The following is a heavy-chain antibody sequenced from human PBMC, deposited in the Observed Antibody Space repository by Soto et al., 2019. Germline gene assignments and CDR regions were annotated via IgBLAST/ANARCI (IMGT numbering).Heavy chain of an antibody. Sequence: RASVKVSCKASGYTFTGYYMHWVRQAPGQGLEWMGWINPNSGGTNYAQKFQGRATMTRDTSISTAYMELSRLRSDDTAVYYCAVTTPHVYYYYGMDVWGQGTTVTVSS. CDR3: AVTTPHVYYYYGMDV. J-gene: IGHJ6*02. V-gene: IGHV1-2*02. CDR2: INPNSGGT. CDR1: GYTFTGYY. D-gene: IGHD4-17*01.